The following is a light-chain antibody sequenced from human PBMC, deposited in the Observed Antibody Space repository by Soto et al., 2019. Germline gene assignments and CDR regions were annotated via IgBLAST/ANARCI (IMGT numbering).Light chain of an antibody. CDR1: QSISSY. CDR3: KRSYSTPIT. Sequence: DIQMTQSPSSLSASVGDRVTITCRASQSISSYLNWYQQKPGKDTKLRIYAAYSLQSGVPSRFSGSGSGTDFTLNISSLQPEDSATYYCKRSYSTPITFGQGTKVEI. V-gene: IGKV1-39*01. J-gene: IGKJ1*01. CDR2: AAY.